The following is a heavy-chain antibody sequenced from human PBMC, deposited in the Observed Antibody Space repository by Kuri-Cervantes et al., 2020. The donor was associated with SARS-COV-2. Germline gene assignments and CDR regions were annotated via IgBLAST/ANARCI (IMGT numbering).Heavy chain of an antibody. J-gene: IGHJ4*02. CDR3: ARRFGDYGQFDY. CDR1: GGSISSYY. CDR2: IYFTGNT. Sequence: SETLYLTCSVSGGSISSYYWSWIRQPPGKGLEWIGNIYFTGNTNYNPALGSRVTISIDTPKNQFSLMLGSLTAADTAVYYCARRFGDYGQFDYWGQGTLVTVSS. D-gene: IGHD2-21*01. V-gene: IGHV4-59*01.